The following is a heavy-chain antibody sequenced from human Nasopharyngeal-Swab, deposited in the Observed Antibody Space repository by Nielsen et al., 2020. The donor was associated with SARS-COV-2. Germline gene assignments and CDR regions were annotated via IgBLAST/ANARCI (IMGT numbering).Heavy chain of an antibody. CDR2: ISSSSSYT. Sequence: GASLKISCAASGFTFSDYYMSWIRQAPGKGLEWVSYISSSSSYTNYADSVKGRFTISRDNAKNSLYLQMNSLRAEDTAVYYCAGGDGFPEGDYWGQGTLVTVSS. V-gene: IGHV3-11*03. D-gene: IGHD5-24*01. CDR3: AGGDGFPEGDY. J-gene: IGHJ4*02. CDR1: GFTFSDYY.